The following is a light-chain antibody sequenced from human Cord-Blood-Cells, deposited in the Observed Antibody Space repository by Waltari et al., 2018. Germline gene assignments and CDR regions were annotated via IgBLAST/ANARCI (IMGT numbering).Light chain of an antibody. CDR3: QQYYSTPRA. Sequence: IVMTQSPDSLAVSLGERATLTCKSSQSVLYSSNNKNYLAWYQQKPGQPPKLLIYWASTRESGVPDRFSGSGSGTDFTLTISSLQAEDVAVYYCQQYYSTPRAFGQGTKVEIK. CDR1: QSVLYSSNNKNY. V-gene: IGKV4-1*01. J-gene: IGKJ1*01. CDR2: WAS.